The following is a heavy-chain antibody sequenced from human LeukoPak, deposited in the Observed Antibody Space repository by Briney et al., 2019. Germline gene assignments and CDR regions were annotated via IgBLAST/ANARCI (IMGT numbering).Heavy chain of an antibody. Sequence: LGESLKISCKGSGYSFTSYWIGWVRQMPGKGLEWMGIIYPGDSDTRYSPSFQGQVTISADKSISTAYLQWSSLKASDTAMYYCARGGTTGTTLNGFDYWGQGTLVTVSS. J-gene: IGHJ4*02. CDR3: ARGGTTGTTLNGFDY. CDR2: IYPGDSDT. CDR1: GYSFTSYW. D-gene: IGHD1-1*01. V-gene: IGHV5-51*01.